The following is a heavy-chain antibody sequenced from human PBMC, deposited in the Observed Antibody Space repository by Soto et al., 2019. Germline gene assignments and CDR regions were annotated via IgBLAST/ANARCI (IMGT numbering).Heavy chain of an antibody. Sequence: QVQLVQSGAEVKKPGSSVKVSCKASGGTFSSYAISWVRQAPGQGLEWMGGIIPIFGTANYAKKFQGRVTTTADESTSTAYMELSSLRSEDTAVYYCAKARGYYDSSGYGDFDYWGQGTLVTVSS. CDR2: IIPIFGTA. CDR3: AKARGYYDSSGYGDFDY. D-gene: IGHD3-22*01. V-gene: IGHV1-69*01. CDR1: GGTFSSYA. J-gene: IGHJ4*02.